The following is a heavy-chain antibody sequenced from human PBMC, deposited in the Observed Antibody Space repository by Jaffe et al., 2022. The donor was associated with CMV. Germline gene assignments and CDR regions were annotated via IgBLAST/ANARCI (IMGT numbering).Heavy chain of an antibody. D-gene: IGHD1-26*01. Sequence: QVQLQESGPQLVKPSETLSLTCTVSGGSINNYYWSWIRQPPGKGLEWIGYIYYTGSTNYSPSLKSRVTISIDTSKTQFSLKLTSVTAADTAVYYCASKWELDSWGQGTLVTVSS. CDR3: ASKWELDS. CDR1: GGSINNYY. CDR2: IYYTGST. V-gene: IGHV4-59*08. J-gene: IGHJ4*02.